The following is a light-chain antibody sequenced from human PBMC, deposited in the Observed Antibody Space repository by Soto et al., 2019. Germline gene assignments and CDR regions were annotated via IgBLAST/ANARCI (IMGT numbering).Light chain of an antibody. V-gene: IGKV1-5*03. Sequence: DIQMTQSTSNLSASVGERVTITCRASQSIRAWLAWYQQKPGKAPKLLIYKASNVESGVPSRFSGSGSGTEFTLTISSLQPDVFATYYCQQYHSYPLTVGQGTRLEIK. CDR2: KAS. CDR1: QSIRAW. CDR3: QQYHSYPLT. J-gene: IGKJ5*01.